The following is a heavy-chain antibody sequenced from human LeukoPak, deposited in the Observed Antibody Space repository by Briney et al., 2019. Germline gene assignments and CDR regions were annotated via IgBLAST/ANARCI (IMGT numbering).Heavy chain of an antibody. V-gene: IGHV1-8*01. D-gene: IGHD2-15*01. CDR1: GYTFTSYD. CDR2: MNPNSGNT. CDR3: ASLDLVVVAATPGGWFDP. Sequence: ASVKVSCKASGYTFTSYDINWVRQATGQGLEWMGWMNPNSGNTGYAQKFQGRVTITADESTSTAYMELSSLRSEDTAVYYCASLDLVVVAATPGGWFDPWGQGTLVTVSS. J-gene: IGHJ5*02.